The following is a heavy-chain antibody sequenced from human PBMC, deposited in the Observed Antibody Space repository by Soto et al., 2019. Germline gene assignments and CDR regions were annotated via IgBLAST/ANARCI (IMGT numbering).Heavy chain of an antibody. J-gene: IGHJ4*02. CDR3: ARTGDGHHDFLDY. CDR2: ISYDGQNR. D-gene: IGHD1-1*01. CDR1: GFAFNGYG. V-gene: IGHV3-30*03. Sequence: QGQLVESGGGVVQPGTSLRLSCGASGFAFNGYGMHWVRQAPGKGLEWVATISYDGQNRFYADSVRGRITISRDNSKNTLVLEMNSLRVDDTAVYYCARTGDGHHDFLDYWGQGALVSVSS.